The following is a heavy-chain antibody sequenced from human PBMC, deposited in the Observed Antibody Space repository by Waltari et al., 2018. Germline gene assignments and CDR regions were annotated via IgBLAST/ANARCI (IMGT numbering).Heavy chain of an antibody. Sequence: QLQLQESGPGLVKPSGTLSLTCTVSGDSVTNAYWWSWVRQSPRQGLEWIGQIHGSGRTNYNPSVASRVTVSIDTSNNQFSLKVTSATAADTAVYYCARDRGRGLYLDSWGRGALFTVS. V-gene: IGHV4-4*02. D-gene: IGHD2-15*01. CDR1: GDSVTNAYW. CDR2: IHGSGRT. CDR3: ARDRGRGLYLDS. J-gene: IGHJ4*02.